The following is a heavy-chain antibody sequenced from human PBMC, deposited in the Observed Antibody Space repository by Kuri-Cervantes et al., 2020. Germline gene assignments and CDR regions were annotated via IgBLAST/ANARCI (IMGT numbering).Heavy chain of an antibody. CDR1: GGSINSYY. V-gene: IGHV4-59*08. CDR2: IYYSGST. CDR3: ARIDYYGSGSYYLDP. J-gene: IGHJ5*02. Sequence: SETLSLTCTVSGGSINSYYWSWIRQPPGKGLEWIGYIYYSGSTNYNPSLKSRVTISVDTSKNQFSLKLSSVTAADTAVYYCARIDYYGSGSYYLDPWGQGTRVTVSS. D-gene: IGHD3-10*01.